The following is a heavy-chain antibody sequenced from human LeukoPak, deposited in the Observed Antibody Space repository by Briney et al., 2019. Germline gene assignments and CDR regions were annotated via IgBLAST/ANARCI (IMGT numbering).Heavy chain of an antibody. CDR2: LSSRGDII. CDR1: GFTFSDYY. D-gene: IGHD6-19*01. Sequence: GGSLRLSCAGSGFTFSDYYMSWIRQAPGKGLEWVSDLSSRGDIISYADSVKGRFTISRDNAKNSLYLQINSLRAEDTADYYCARETVAGTFDYWGQGTLVTVSS. J-gene: IGHJ4*02. V-gene: IGHV3-11*01. CDR3: ARETVAGTFDY.